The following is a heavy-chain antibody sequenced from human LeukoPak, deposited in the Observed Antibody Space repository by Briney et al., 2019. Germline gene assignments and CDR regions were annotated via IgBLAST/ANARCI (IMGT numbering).Heavy chain of an antibody. J-gene: IGHJ3*02. D-gene: IGHD3-22*01. CDR2: IYYSGST. CDR3: ATHNSGYDSGNDAFDI. V-gene: IGHV4-30-4*08. CDR1: GGSISSGDYY. Sequence: SETLSPTCTVSGGSISSGDYYWSWIRQPPGKGLEWIGYIYYSGSTYYNPSLKSRVTISVDTSKNRFSLRLSSVTAADTAVYFCATHNSGYDSGNDAFDIWGQGTMVTVSS.